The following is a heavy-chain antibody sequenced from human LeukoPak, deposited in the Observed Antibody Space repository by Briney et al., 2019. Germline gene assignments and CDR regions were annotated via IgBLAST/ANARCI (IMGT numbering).Heavy chain of an antibody. CDR1: GYTFTSYD. D-gene: IGHD3-10*01. CDR2: MNPNSGNT. CDR3: AREFTMVRGHGRDYYYYYMDV. J-gene: IGHJ6*03. V-gene: IGHV1-8*03. Sequence: GASVKVSCKASGYTFTSYDINWVRLATGQGLEWMGWMNPNSGNTGYAQKFQGRVTITRNTSISTAYMELSSLRSEDTAVYYCAREFTMVRGHGRDYYYYYMDVWGKGTTVTVSS.